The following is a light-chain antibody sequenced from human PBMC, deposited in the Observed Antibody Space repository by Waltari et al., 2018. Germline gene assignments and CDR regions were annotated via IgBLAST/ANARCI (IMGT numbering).Light chain of an antibody. Sequence: DIQMTQSPSSVSASVGDRVTITCRASHNINTWLAWYQQKPGKGPNLLIFGASNLQTGVPSRFSGSGSGTFFTLTISGLQPEDSATYFCQQGSIFPPTFGQGTIVEVK. CDR3: QQGSIFPPT. CDR2: GAS. J-gene: IGKJ1*01. CDR1: HNINTW. V-gene: IGKV1-12*01.